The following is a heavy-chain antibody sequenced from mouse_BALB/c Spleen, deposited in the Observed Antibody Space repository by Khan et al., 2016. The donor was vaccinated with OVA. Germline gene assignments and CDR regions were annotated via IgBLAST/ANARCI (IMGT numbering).Heavy chain of an antibody. CDR1: GYSITSDYA. D-gene: IGHD2-14*01. V-gene: IGHV3-2*02. J-gene: IGHJ3*01. CDR2: ISYSGNT. Sequence: EVQLQESGPGLVKPSQSLSLTCTVTGYSITSDYAWNWIRQFPGNKLEWMGYISYSGNTSYNPSLKSRISITRDTSKNQFFLQLNSVTTEDTATNYCARSGYEAWFAYWGQGTLVTGSA. CDR3: ARSGYEAWFAY.